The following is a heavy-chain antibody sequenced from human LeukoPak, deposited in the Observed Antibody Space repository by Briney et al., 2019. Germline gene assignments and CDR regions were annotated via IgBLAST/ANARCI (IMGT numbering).Heavy chain of an antibody. V-gene: IGHV3-23*01. Sequence: PGGSLKLSCTASRFTFSSYGMSWVRQAPGKGLEWVASISGGGSTTYNTDAEKGRFTISRDYSKSTVSLQMSSLRVEDTAVYYCAKGGAYGSGSYFDYWGQGTLVTVSS. J-gene: IGHJ4*02. D-gene: IGHD3-10*01. CDR1: RFTFSSYG. CDR3: AKGGAYGSGSYFDY. CDR2: ISGGGSTT.